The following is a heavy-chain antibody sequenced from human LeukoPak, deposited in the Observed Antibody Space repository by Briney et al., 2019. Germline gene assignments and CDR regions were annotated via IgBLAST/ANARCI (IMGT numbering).Heavy chain of an antibody. CDR2: ISCYSGNT. D-gene: IGHD1-1*01. CDR1: GYTFTNYG. J-gene: IGHJ4*02. CDR3: VRDIATVQHQD. Sequence: ASVKVSCKASGYTFTNYGISWVRQAPGQGLGWVGWISCYSGNTNYVQKFQGRVTMTTDTSTSTVYMELRSLRSDDTAVYYCVRDIATVQHQDWGQGTLVTVSS. V-gene: IGHV1-18*01.